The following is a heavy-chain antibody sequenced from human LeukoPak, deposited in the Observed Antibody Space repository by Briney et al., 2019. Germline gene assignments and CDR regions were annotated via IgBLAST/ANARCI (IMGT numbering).Heavy chain of an antibody. CDR1: GFTFSSYA. CDR3: ARDGGYSYGKTFDY. J-gene: IGHJ4*02. V-gene: IGHV3-20*04. Sequence: GGSLRLSCAASGFTFSSYAMHWVRQAPGKGLEWVSGINWNGGSTGYADSVKGRFTISRDNAKNSLYLQMNSLRAEDTALYYCARDGGYSYGKTFDYWGQGTLVTVSS. CDR2: INWNGGST. D-gene: IGHD5-18*01.